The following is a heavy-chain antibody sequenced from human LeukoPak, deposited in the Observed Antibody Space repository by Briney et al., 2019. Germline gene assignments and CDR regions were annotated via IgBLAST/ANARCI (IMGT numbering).Heavy chain of an antibody. CDR1: GFTFSSYA. CDR3: ARARYSGSYIFDY. J-gene: IGHJ4*02. Sequence: GSLRLSCAASGFTFSSYAMHWVRQAPGKGLEYVSAISSNGGSTYYANSVKGRFTISRDNSKNTLYLQMGSLRAEDMAVYYCARARYSGSYIFDYWGQGTLVTVSS. CDR2: ISSNGGST. D-gene: IGHD1-26*01. V-gene: IGHV3-64*01.